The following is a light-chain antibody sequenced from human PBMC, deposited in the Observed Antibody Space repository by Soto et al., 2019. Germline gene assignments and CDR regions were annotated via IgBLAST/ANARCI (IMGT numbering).Light chain of an antibody. CDR1: QSISDT. V-gene: IGKV3-15*01. CDR2: GAS. J-gene: IGKJ1*01. CDR3: QQYNNWPWT. Sequence: EPVITQSPATLSVSPGGRATLSCRASQSISDTLAWYQQKPGQAPRLLIHGASTRATGFPARFSGSGSGTDFTITISSLQSEDVEIYYCQQYNNWPWTFGQGTKVDI.